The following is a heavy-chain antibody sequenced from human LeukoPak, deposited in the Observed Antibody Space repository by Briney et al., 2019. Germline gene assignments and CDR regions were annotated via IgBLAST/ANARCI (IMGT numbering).Heavy chain of an antibody. CDR3: ARSSLGEGENY. Sequence: SETLSLTCTVSAGSISSYCWSWIRQPPGKGLEWIGYIYYSGSTNYNPSLKSRVTISVDTSKNQFSLKLSSVTAADTAVYYCARSSLGEGENYWGQGTLVTVSS. CDR2: IYYSGST. V-gene: IGHV4-59*01. CDR1: AGSISSYC. D-gene: IGHD3-16*01. J-gene: IGHJ4*02.